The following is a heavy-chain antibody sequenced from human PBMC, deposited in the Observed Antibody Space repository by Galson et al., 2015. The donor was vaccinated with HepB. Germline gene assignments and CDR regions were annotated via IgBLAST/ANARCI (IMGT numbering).Heavy chain of an antibody. J-gene: IGHJ5*02. V-gene: IGHV3-74*01. CDR3: VRGIDSDSGAWS. CDR1: GFTFGSYW. Sequence: SLRLSCAASGFTFGSYWMHWVRQSPGKGLVWVSRVNSDGTTTNYTESVKGRFTISRDNAKNTLYLQMNSLRADDTAVYYCVRGIDSDSGAWSWGQGTLVTVSS. CDR2: VNSDGTTT. D-gene: IGHD4-11*01.